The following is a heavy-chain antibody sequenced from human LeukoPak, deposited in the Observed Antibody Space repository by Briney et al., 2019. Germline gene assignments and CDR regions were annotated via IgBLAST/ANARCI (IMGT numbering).Heavy chain of an antibody. CDR2: ISAYNGNT. V-gene: IGHV1-18*01. J-gene: IGHJ4*02. D-gene: IGHD1-26*01. CDR3: AREFMGGIVGATVIAY. CDR1: VYTFTSYC. Sequence: GASVKVSCKASVYTFTSYCISWVRQAPGQGLEGRGWISAYNGNTHYAQKLQGRVTITTDTSTSTAYMELRSLRSDDTAVYYCAREFMGGIVGATVIAYWGQGTLVTVSS.